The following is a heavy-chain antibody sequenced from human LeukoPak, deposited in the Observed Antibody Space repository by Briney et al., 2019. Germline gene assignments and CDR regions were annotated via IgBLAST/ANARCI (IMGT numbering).Heavy chain of an antibody. J-gene: IGHJ4*02. D-gene: IGHD1-26*01. Sequence: GGSLRLSCEASGFTVRSYEMDWVRQAPGKGLEWVSYISSGGSTIYYADSVKGRFTISRDNAKTSLYLQMNSLRAEDTAVYYCARDLVGATRDYWGKGTLVTVSS. V-gene: IGHV3-48*03. CDR3: ARDLVGATRDY. CDR2: ISSGGSTI. CDR1: GFTVRSYE.